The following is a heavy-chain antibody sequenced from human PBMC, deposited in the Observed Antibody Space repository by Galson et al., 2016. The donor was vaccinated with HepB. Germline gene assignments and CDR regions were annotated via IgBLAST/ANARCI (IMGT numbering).Heavy chain of an antibody. D-gene: IGHD6-13*01. CDR1: GFTFSNYY. V-gene: IGHV3-21*01. CDR2: ISSSSKYI. J-gene: IGHJ5*02. CDR3: ARDRGIAAGGWFDP. Sequence: SLRLSCAASGFTFSNYYMHWARQAPGKGLEWVSSISSSSKYIYYADSVKGRFTISRANANNSLFLQMESLRADDTAVYYCARDRGIAAGGWFDPWGQGTQVTVSS.